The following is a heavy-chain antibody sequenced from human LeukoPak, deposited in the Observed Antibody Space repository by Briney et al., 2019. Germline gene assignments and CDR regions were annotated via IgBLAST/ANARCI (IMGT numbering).Heavy chain of an antibody. CDR2: ISGSGGST. Sequence: PGGSLRLSCAASGFTVSSNYMSWVRQAPGKGLEWVSAISGSGGSTYYADSVKGRFTISRDNSKNTLYLQMNSLRAEDTAVYYCAKVLSSYYYDSSGYSYAFDIWGQGTMVTVSS. CDR1: GFTVSSNY. CDR3: AKVLSSYYYDSSGYSYAFDI. J-gene: IGHJ3*02. D-gene: IGHD3-22*01. V-gene: IGHV3-23*01.